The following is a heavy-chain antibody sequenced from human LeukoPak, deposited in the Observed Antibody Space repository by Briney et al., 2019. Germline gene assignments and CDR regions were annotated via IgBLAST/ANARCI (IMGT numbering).Heavy chain of an antibody. V-gene: IGHV4-39*01. Sequence: PSETLSLTCTVSGGSISSSSYYWGWIRQPPGKGLEWIGSIYYSGSTYYNPSLKSRVTISVDTSKNQFSLKLSSVTAADTAVYYCARHGWDRAFDIWGQGTMVTVSS. CDR3: ARHGWDRAFDI. CDR1: GGSISSSSYY. D-gene: IGHD1-26*01. J-gene: IGHJ3*02. CDR2: IYYSGST.